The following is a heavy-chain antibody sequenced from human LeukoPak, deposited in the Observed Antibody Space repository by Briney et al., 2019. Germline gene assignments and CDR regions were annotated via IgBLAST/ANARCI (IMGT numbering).Heavy chain of an antibody. V-gene: IGHV4-31*02. D-gene: IGHD6-13*01. CDR2: IYYSGST. CDR1: GFPFSNYD. CDR3: ARAVGSWYHFDY. Sequence: LRLSCAASGFPFSNYDMTWVRQAPGKGLEWIGYIYYSGSTYYNPSLKSRVTISVDTSKNQFSLKLSSVTAADTAVYYCARAVGSWYHFDYWGQGTLVTVSS. J-gene: IGHJ4*02.